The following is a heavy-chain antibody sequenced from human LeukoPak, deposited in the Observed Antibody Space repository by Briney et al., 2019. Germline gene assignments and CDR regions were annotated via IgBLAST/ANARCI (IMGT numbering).Heavy chain of an antibody. V-gene: IGHV1-2*02. D-gene: IGHD7-27*01. J-gene: IGHJ2*01. CDR2: INPNSGGT. CDR1: GYTFTGYY. Sequence: ASVKVSCKASGYTFTGYYMHWVRQAPGQGLEWMGWINPNSGGTNYAQKFQGRVTMTRDTSISTAYMELSRLRSDDTAVYYCARAGNWGPGVGNWYFDLWGRGTLVTVSS. CDR3: ARAGNWGPGVGNWYFDL.